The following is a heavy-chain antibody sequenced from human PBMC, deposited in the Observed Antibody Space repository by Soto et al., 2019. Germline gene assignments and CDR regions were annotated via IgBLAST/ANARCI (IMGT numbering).Heavy chain of an antibody. CDR1: GFTFSSYG. CDR2: IWYDGSNK. Sequence: PGGSLRLSCAASGFTFSSYGMHWVRQAPGKGLEWVAVIWYDGSNKYYADSVKGRFTISRDNSKNTLYLQMNSLRAEDTAVYYCARGDIVGGLRLGELSPAGYWGQGTLVTVSS. D-gene: IGHD3-16*02. V-gene: IGHV3-33*01. J-gene: IGHJ4*02. CDR3: ARGDIVGGLRLGELSPAGY.